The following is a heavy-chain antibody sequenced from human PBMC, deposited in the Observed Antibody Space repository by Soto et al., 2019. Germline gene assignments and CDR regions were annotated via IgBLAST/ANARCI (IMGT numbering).Heavy chain of an antibody. CDR2: IIPIFGTA. CDR3: ARDPRDSSGYYSLTFGY. CDR1: GGTFSSYA. V-gene: IGHV1-69*13. Sequence: ASVKVSCKASGGTFSSYAISWVRQAPGQGLEWMGGIIPIFGTANYAQKFQGRVTITADESTSTAYMELSGLRSEDTAVYYCARDPRDSSGYYSLTFGYWGQGTLVTVSS. D-gene: IGHD3-22*01. J-gene: IGHJ4*02.